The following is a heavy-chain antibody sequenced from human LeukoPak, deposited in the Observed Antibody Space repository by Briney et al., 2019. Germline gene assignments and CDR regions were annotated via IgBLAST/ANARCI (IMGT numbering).Heavy chain of an antibody. CDR1: GGSITSTNY. Sequence: SATLSLTCGVSGGSITSTNYWTWVRQPPGKGLEWIGEVNLQGSTNYNPSLMGRVAISVDMSENHISLQWTSVTAADTAVYYCAREGGPYRPLDYSGQGTLVTVSS. V-gene: IGHV4-4*02. CDR3: AREGGPYRPLDY. J-gene: IGHJ4*02. CDR2: VNLQGST.